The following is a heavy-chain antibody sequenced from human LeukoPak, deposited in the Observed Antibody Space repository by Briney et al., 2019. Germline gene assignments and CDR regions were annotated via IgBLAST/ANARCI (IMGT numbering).Heavy chain of an antibody. D-gene: IGHD3-10*01. Sequence: SETLSLTCAVYGGSFSGYYWSWIRQPPGKGLEWIGEINHSGSTNYNPSLKSRVTISVDTSKNQFSLKLSSVTAADTAMYYCARGVYYYGSGNWFDPWGQGTLVTVSS. CDR3: ARGVYYYGSGNWFDP. V-gene: IGHV4-34*01. CDR2: INHSGST. J-gene: IGHJ5*02. CDR1: GGSFSGYY.